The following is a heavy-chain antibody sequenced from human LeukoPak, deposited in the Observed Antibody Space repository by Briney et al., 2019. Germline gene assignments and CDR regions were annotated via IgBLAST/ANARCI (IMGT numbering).Heavy chain of an antibody. Sequence: GGSLRLSCAASGFTFSDYYMTWIRQAPGKGLEWVSYISSGGRTIYYADSVKGRFTIFRDNAKNSLYPQMNSLRAEDTAVYYCARGSYSNGPIYGGQGTLVTVSS. CDR1: GFTFSDYY. CDR2: ISSGGRTI. V-gene: IGHV3-11*01. J-gene: IGHJ4*02. CDR3: ARGSYSNGPIY. D-gene: IGHD4-11*01.